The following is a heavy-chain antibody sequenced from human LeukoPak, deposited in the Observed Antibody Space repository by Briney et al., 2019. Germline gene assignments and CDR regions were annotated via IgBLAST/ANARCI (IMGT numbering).Heavy chain of an antibody. Sequence: GGSLRLSCAASGFTFNSYAMNWVRQAPGKGLEGVSAISGSRDSTFYADSVKGRFTISRDNSKTTLYLQMNSLKAEDTAVYYCAKAADASSLHYWGQGTLVTASS. CDR2: ISGSRDST. CDR1: GFTFNSYA. CDR3: AKAADASSLHY. D-gene: IGHD6-13*01. V-gene: IGHV3-23*01. J-gene: IGHJ4*02.